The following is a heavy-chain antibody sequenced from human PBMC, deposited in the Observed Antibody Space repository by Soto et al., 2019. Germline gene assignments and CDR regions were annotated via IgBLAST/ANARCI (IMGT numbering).Heavy chain of an antibody. Sequence: GGSLRLSCAASGFTFDDYTMHWVRQAPGKGLEWVSLISWDGGSTYYADSVKGRFTISRDNSKNSLYLQMNSLRTEDTALYYCAKDLSSCGWPALLHYYGMDVWGQGTTVTVSS. CDR2: ISWDGGST. CDR1: GFTFDDYT. J-gene: IGHJ6*02. D-gene: IGHD6-19*01. CDR3: AKDLSSCGWPALLHYYGMDV. V-gene: IGHV3-43*01.